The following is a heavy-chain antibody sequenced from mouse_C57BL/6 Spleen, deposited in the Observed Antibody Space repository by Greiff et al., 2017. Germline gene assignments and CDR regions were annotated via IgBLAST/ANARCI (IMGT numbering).Heavy chain of an antibody. V-gene: IGHV3-8*01. CDR2: ISYSGST. D-gene: IGHD2-4*01. CDR3: ARSDYDGYWYFDV. J-gene: IGHJ1*03. Sequence: EVMLVESGPGLAKPSQTLSLTCSVTGYSITSDYWNWIRKFPGNKLEYMGYISYSGSTYYNPSLKSRISITRDTSKNQYYLQLNSVTTEDTATYYCARSDYDGYWYFDVWGTGTTVTVSS. CDR1: GYSITSDY.